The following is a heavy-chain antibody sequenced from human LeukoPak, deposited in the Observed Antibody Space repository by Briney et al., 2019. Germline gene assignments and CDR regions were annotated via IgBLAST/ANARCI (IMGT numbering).Heavy chain of an antibody. V-gene: IGHV4-59*01. CDR3: ARRSGPDYYYYMDV. CDR1: GGSFSGYY. CDR2: IYYSGST. Sequence: SETLSLTCAVYGGSFSGYYWSWIRQPPGKGLEWIGYIYYSGSTNYNPSLKSRVTISVDTSKNQFSLKLSSVTAADTAVYYCARRSGPDYYYYMDVWGKGTTVTVSS. J-gene: IGHJ6*03. D-gene: IGHD3-10*01.